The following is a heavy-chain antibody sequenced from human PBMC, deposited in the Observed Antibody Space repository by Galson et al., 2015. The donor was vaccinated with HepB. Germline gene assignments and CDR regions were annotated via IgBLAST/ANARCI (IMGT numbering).Heavy chain of an antibody. CDR2: IYPGDSDT. CDR3: ARPKYSYAGGYDAFDI. CDR1: GYSFTSYW. V-gene: IGHV5-51*01. D-gene: IGHD5-18*01. J-gene: IGHJ3*02. Sequence: SGAEVKKPGESPKISCKGSGYSFTSYWIGWVRQMPGKGLEWMGIIYPGDSDTRYSPSFQGQVTISADKSISTAYLQWSSLKASDTAMYYCARPKYSYAGGYDAFDIWGQGTMVTVSS.